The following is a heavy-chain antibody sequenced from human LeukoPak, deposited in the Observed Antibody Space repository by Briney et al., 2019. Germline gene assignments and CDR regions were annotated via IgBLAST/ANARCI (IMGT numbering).Heavy chain of an antibody. CDR2: ISWNGGSI. CDR1: GFTFDDYA. CDR3: AKDGEEAVAGTGYYFDY. D-gene: IGHD6-19*01. Sequence: GGSLRLSCAASGFTFDDYAMPWVRQAPGKGLEWVSGISWNGGSIAYADSVKGRFTISRDNAKNSLYLQMNSLRAEDTALYYCAKDGEEAVAGTGYYFDYWGQGTLVTVSS. J-gene: IGHJ4*02. V-gene: IGHV3-9*01.